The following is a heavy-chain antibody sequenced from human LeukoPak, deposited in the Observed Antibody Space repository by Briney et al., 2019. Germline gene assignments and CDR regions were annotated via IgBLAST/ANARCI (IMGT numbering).Heavy chain of an antibody. CDR3: ARDWEDIVVVPAADETYNWLDP. V-gene: IGHV1-18*04. CDR2: ISAYNGNT. CDR1: GYTFTSYG. D-gene: IGHD2-2*01. Sequence: ASVKVSCKASGYTFTSYGISWVRQAPGQGLEWMGWISAYNGNTNYAQKLQGRVTMTTGTSTSTAYMELRSLRSDDTAVYYCARDWEDIVVVPAADETYNWLDPWGQGTLVTVSS. J-gene: IGHJ5*02.